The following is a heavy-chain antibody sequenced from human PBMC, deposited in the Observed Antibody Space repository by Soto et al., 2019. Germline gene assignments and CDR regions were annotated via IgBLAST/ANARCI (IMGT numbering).Heavy chain of an antibody. CDR2: IYHSGST. CDR3: ARDQGSHPGD. D-gene: IGHD6-13*01. CDR1: GGSISSNNW. V-gene: IGHV4-4*02. Sequence: QVQLQESGPGLVRPSGTLSLTCAVSGGSISSNNWWSWVRQPPGKGLERIGEIYHSGSTNYNPSLKSRVTMSVVPSKNLFSLTLNSVTAADTAFYYCARDQGSHPGDWGQGTLVSVSS. J-gene: IGHJ4*02.